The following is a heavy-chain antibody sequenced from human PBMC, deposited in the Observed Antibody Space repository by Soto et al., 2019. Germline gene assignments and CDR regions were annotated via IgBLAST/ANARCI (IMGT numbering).Heavy chain of an antibody. CDR1: GFTFSSYG. J-gene: IGHJ4*02. CDR2: IWYDGSNK. D-gene: IGHD6-19*01. Sequence: QVQLVESGGGVVQPGRSLRLSCAASGFTFSSYGMHWVRQAPGKGLEWVAVIWYDGSNKYYADSVKGRFTISRDNSKKTLYLQMTSLRAEDTAVYYCARAGYSSGWYGVNLSGFDYWGQGTLVTVSS. V-gene: IGHV3-33*01. CDR3: ARAGYSSGWYGVNLSGFDY.